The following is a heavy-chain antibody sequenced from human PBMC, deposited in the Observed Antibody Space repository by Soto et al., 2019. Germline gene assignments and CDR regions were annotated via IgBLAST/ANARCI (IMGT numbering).Heavy chain of an antibody. Sequence: LSLTCTVSGGSVSSGDYYWSWIRRPPGKGLEWIGYIYYSGNTNYNPSLKSRVIISVDTSKNLSSLKLTSVTAADTAVYYCARIPVDTSMIYWLDPWGQGTLVTVSS. D-gene: IGHD5-18*01. CDR2: IYYSGNT. V-gene: IGHV4-61*08. CDR1: GGSVSSGDYY. J-gene: IGHJ5*02. CDR3: ARIPVDTSMIYWLDP.